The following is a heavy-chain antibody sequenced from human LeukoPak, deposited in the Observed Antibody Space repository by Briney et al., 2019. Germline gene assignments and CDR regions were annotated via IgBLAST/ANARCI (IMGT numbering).Heavy chain of an antibody. CDR3: ARGSSSGVYYYYHYMDV. CDR1: GYTFTGYY. V-gene: IGHV1-2*02. D-gene: IGHD6-13*01. CDR2: INPNSGGT. J-gene: IGHJ6*03. Sequence: ASVKVSCKASGYTFTGYYMHWVRQAPGQGLEWMGWINPNSGGTNYAQKFQGRVTMTRDTSISTAYMELSRLRSDDTAVYYCARGSSSGVYYYYHYMDVWGKGTTVTVSS.